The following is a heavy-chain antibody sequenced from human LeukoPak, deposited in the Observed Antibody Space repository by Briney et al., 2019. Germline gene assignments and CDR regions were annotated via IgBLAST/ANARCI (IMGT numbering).Heavy chain of an antibody. D-gene: IGHD2-2*01. V-gene: IGHV1-3*01. CDR3: ARSKGVRYQLRWFDP. Sequence: ASVKVSCKASGYTFTSYAMHWVRQAPGQRLEWMGWINAGNGNTKYSQKFQGGVTITRDTSASTAYMELSSLRSEDTAVYYCARSKGVRYQLRWFDPWGQGTLVTVSS. CDR1: GYTFTSYA. J-gene: IGHJ5*02. CDR2: INAGNGNT.